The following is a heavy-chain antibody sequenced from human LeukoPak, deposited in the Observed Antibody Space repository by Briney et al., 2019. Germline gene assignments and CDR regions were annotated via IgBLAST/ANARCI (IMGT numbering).Heavy chain of an antibody. J-gene: IGHJ5*02. Sequence: GESLKISCKGSGYSFTNYWIGWVRQMPGKGLEWMGIIYPGDSDTRYSPSFQGQVTISADKSISTAYLQWGSLKASDTAMYYCARRTGNDYVWGSYRSAWFDPWGQGTLVTVSS. CDR1: GYSFTNYW. D-gene: IGHD3-16*02. CDR3: ARRTGNDYVWGSYRSAWFDP. CDR2: IYPGDSDT. V-gene: IGHV5-51*01.